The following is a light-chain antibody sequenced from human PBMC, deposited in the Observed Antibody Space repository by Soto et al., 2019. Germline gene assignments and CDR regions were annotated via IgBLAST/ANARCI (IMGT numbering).Light chain of an antibody. Sequence: EIVLTQSPGTLSLSPGERATLSCRASQSVSSSTLVWYQQKPGQPPRLLIYGASSRATGIPDRFSGSGSGTDFTLTISRLEAEDFAVYYCQQYAFTEVTFGQGTRLEI. CDR1: QSVSSST. J-gene: IGKJ2*01. CDR2: GAS. CDR3: QQYAFTEVT. V-gene: IGKV3-20*01.